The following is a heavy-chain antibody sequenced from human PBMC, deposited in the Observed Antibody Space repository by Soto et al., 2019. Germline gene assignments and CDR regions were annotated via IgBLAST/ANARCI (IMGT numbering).Heavy chain of an antibody. V-gene: IGHV4-39*01. CDR2: VYYSGST. Sequence: SETLSLTCTVYGGAISGSSYYLGWIRQPPGKGLEWIGSVYYSGSTYYSPSLKSRVTISVDTSKNQFSLKLNSVTAADTAVYYCVSRHRVWFGEMGHDADYGMDVWGQGTTVTVSS. CDR1: GGAISGSSYY. D-gene: IGHD3-10*01. J-gene: IGHJ6*02. CDR3: VSRHRVWFGEMGHDADYGMDV.